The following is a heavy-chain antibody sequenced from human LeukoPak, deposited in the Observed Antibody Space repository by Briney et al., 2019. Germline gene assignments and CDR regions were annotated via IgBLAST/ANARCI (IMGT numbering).Heavy chain of an antibody. D-gene: IGHD5-12*01. J-gene: IGHJ5*02. CDR3: EREEEGGWDIVATINWFDP. CDR1: GYTFTGYY. Sequence: GASVKVSCKASGYTFTGYYVHWVRQAPRHGLEWMGWINPNSGRTNYAQKYQGRVSMTRDTSISTAYMELSRLRSDDTAVYYWEREEEGGWDIVATINWFDPWGQGTLVTVSS. V-gene: IGHV1-2*02. CDR2: INPNSGRT.